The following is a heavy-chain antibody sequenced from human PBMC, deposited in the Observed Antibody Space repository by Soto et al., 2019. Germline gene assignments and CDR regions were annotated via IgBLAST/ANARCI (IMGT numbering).Heavy chain of an antibody. CDR1: GGTFSSYA. D-gene: IGHD6-13*01. J-gene: IGHJ4*02. CDR2: IIPIFGTA. Sequence: SVKVSCKASGGTFSSYAISWVRQAPGQGLEWMGGIIPIFGTANYAQKFQGRVTITADESTSTAYMELSSLRSEDTALYYCAVRTDGSGWYLCYFDYWGQGTLVTVSS. V-gene: IGHV1-69*13. CDR3: AVRTDGSGWYLCYFDY.